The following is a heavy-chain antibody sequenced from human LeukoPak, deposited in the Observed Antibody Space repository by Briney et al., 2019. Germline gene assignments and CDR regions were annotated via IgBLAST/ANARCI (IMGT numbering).Heavy chain of an antibody. CDR2: ISSSGSTI. J-gene: IGHJ6*03. D-gene: IGHD6-13*01. CDR1: GFTFSSYE. Sequence: PGGSLRPSCAASGFTFSSYEMNWVRQAPGKGLEWVSYISSSGSTIYYADSVKGRFTISRDNAKNSLYLQMNSLRAEDTAVYYCARGPGPQVAAAGTDEYYYYMDVWGKGTTVTVSS. CDR3: ARGPGPQVAAAGTDEYYYYMDV. V-gene: IGHV3-48*03.